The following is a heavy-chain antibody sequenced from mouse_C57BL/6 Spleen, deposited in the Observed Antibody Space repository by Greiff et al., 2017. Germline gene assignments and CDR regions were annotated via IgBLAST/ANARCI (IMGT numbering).Heavy chain of an antibody. CDR3: ARSLYDGYPYYAMDY. CDR2: IDPSDSET. CDR1: GYTFTSYW. V-gene: IGHV1-52*01. Sequence: QVQLQQPGAELVRPGSSVKLSCKASGYTFTSYWMHWVKQRPIQGLEWIGNIDPSDSETQYNQQFKDKATLTVDKSSSTAYMQLSSLTSEDSAVYYCARSLYDGYPYYAMDYWGQGTSVTVSA. J-gene: IGHJ4*01. D-gene: IGHD2-3*01.